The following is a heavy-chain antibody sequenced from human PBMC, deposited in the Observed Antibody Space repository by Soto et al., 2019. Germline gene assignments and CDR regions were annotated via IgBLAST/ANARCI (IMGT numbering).Heavy chain of an antibody. CDR1: GFSFSSYA. J-gene: IGHJ6*02. V-gene: IGHV3-23*01. CDR3: ARYIPGVRYYGMDV. CDR2: IGESGTPT. Sequence: EVQLLESGGGLVQPGGSLRLSCAASGFSFSSYAMKWVRQAPGKGLEWVSLIGESGTPTYYADSVKGRFTISRDNSGNTLFLEMYSLRAEDTAVYHCARYIPGVRYYGMDVWGQGITVTVSS. D-gene: IGHD2-2*01.